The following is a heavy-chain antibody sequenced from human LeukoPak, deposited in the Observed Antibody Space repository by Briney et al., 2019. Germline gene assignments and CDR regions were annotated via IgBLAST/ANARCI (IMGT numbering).Heavy chain of an antibody. CDR3: AKDPSYYIADTNY. CDR2: IRYDGSNK. V-gene: IGHV3-30*02. CDR1: GFTFSSYG. J-gene: IGHJ4*02. Sequence: PGGSLRLSCAASGFTFSSYGMHWVRQAPGKGLEWVAFIRYDGSNKYYADSVKGRFTISRDNSKNTLYLQMNSLRAEDTAVYYCAKDPSYYIADTNYWGQGTLVTVSS. D-gene: IGHD6-13*01.